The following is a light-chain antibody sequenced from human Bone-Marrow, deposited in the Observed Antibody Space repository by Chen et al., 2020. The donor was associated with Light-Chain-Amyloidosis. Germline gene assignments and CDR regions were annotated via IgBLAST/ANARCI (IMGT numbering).Light chain of an antibody. CDR2: RDT. CDR1: DFPTKY. J-gene: IGLJ2*01. Sequence: SSELTQPPSVSVSPGQTATFSCPGDDFPTKYSYWYQQKPGQAPVLVIHRDTGRPSGISERFSGSSSGTTATLTSRGVQAEDEADYHCQSADSSGTYEVIFGGGTKLTVL. CDR3: QSADSSGTYEVI. V-gene: IGLV3-25*03.